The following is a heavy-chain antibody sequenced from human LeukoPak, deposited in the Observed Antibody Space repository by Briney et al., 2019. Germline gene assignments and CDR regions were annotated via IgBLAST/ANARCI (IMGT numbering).Heavy chain of an antibody. CDR3: VKAKEGGYSSLFDF. D-gene: IGHD3-22*01. CDR2: ISWKSRDI. J-gene: IGHJ4*02. CDR1: GFTFDDYA. V-gene: IGHV3-9*01. Sequence: PGGSLRLSCAASGFTFDDYAMHWVRQAPGKGLEWVSGISWKSRDIEYADSVKGRFTISRDNANNSLYLQMNRLRAEDTAFYYCVKAKEGGYSSLFDFWGQGTLVTVSP.